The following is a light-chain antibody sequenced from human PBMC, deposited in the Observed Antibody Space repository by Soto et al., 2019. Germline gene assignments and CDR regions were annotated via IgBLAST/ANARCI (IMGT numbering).Light chain of an antibody. CDR2: GAS. J-gene: IGKJ1*01. V-gene: IGKV3-20*01. CDR3: QHYGSSWT. Sequence: EIVMTQSPVTLSVSPGERVTLSCRASQSVSSNLAWYQQKPGQAPRLLIYGASSRATGIPDRFSGSGSGTDFTLTISRLEPEDFAVYYCQHYGSSWTFGQGTKVDIK. CDR1: QSVSSN.